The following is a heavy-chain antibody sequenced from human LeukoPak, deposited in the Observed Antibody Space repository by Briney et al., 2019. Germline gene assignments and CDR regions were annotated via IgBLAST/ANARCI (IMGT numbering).Heavy chain of an antibody. J-gene: IGHJ4*02. CDR2: IRKDGSDK. Sequence: GGSLRLSCGASGFTFSRYGMHWVRQAPAKGLEWVTYIRKDGSDKYYADSVKGRFTISRDSSKNMVYLQMNSLRAEDTAVYYCAKDSNWAFDYWGQGTLVSVSS. V-gene: IGHV3-30*02. CDR1: GFTFSRYG. CDR3: AKDSNWAFDY. D-gene: IGHD7-27*01.